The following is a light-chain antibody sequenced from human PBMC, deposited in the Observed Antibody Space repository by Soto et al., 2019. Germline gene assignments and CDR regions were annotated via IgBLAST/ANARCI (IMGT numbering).Light chain of an antibody. CDR3: QQYYSIPFT. CDR2: GAS. Sequence: DFVMTQAPDSLAVSLGERAIINCKSSQSVLYNSNNKNHLGWFQQKPGHPPKLLIYGASFRPSGVPDRFSGSGFGTDFTLTISSLQAEDVAVYYCQQYYSIPFTFGQGTKLEI. CDR1: QSVLYNSNNKNH. V-gene: IGKV4-1*01. J-gene: IGKJ2*01.